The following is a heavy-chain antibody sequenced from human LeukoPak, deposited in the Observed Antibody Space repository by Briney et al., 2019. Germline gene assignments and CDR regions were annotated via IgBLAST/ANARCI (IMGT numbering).Heavy chain of an antibody. V-gene: IGHV3-11*06. CDR3: ARPPYSSSWDPGWFDP. J-gene: IGHJ5*02. Sequence: PGGSLRLSCVASGFTFSDYYMSWIRQAPGKGLEWVSYISSSSDYTNYADSVRGRFTISRDNAKNSLYLQMNSLRAEDTAVYYCARPPYSSSWDPGWFDPWGQGTLISVSS. D-gene: IGHD6-13*01. CDR1: GFTFSDYY. CDR2: ISSSSDYT.